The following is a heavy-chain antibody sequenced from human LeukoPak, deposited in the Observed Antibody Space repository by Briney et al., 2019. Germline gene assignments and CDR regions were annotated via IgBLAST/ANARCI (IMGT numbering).Heavy chain of an antibody. CDR2: IYTSGST. D-gene: IGHD3-10*01. V-gene: IGHV4-4*07. J-gene: IGHJ5*02. Sequence: PSETLSLTCTVSGGSISSYYWSWIRQPPGKGLEWIGRIYTSGSTNYNPSLKSRVTMSVDTSKNQFSLKLSSVTAADTAVYYCARDPWVWFGGGDWFDPWGQGTLVTVSS. CDR1: GGSISSYY. CDR3: ARDPWVWFGGGDWFDP.